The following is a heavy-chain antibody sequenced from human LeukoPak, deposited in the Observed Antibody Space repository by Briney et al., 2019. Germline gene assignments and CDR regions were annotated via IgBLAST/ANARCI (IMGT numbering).Heavy chain of an antibody. V-gene: IGHV3-9*01. CDR1: GFTFDEHA. D-gene: IGHD1-26*01. J-gene: IGHJ6*02. CDR2: IMWDGVTR. CDR3: TKDITPGGADV. Sequence: GGSLRLSCAASGFTFDEHAMHWVRQAPGKGLEWVAGIMWDGVTRGYADSVKGRFTISIDSAKNSLCLQMNSLRVEDTAFYYCTKDITPGGADVWGQGTTVIVSS.